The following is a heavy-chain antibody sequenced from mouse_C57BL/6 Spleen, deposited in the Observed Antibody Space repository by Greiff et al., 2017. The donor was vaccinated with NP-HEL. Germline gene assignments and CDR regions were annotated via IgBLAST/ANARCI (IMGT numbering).Heavy chain of an antibody. CDR2: INSDGSST. J-gene: IGHJ1*03. CDR3: AREDRDGEGYWYVDG. D-gene: IGHD3-3*01. Sequence: EVKLMESEGGLVQPGSSMKLSCTASGFTFSDYYMAWVRQVPEKGLEWVANINSDGSSTYYLDSLKSRFLISRDNAKNILYLQMSSLKSEDTATYYCAREDRDGEGYWYVDGWGTGTTVTVSS. V-gene: IGHV5-16*01. CDR1: GFTFSDYY.